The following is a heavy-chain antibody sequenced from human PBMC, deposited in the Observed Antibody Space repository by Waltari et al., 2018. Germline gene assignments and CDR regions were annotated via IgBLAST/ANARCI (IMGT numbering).Heavy chain of an antibody. CDR3: ARSAGIIVVVPRDAFDI. CDR1: GYSFTSYW. J-gene: IGHJ3*02. Sequence: EVQLVQSGAEVKKPGESLKISCKGSGYSFTSYWIGWVRQIPGKGLEWMGIIYPGDSDTRYSPSFQGQVTISADKSISTAYLQWSSLKASDTAMYYCARSAGIIVVVPRDAFDIWGQGTMVTVSS. CDR2: IYPGDSDT. V-gene: IGHV5-51*03. D-gene: IGHD2-21*01.